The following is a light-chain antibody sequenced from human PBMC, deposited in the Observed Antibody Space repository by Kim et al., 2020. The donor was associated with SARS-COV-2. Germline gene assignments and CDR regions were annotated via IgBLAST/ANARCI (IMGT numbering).Light chain of an antibody. V-gene: IGKV1D-16*01. CDR2: GVS. J-gene: IGKJ4*01. Sequence: DIQMTQSPSSLSASVGDRVTITCRATQGISSLLARYQHKPEKAPKSLIYGVSTLQSGVPSRFSGSGSGTHFTLTISNLQPEDFATYYCKQYETFPLTFGGGTKVDIK. CDR1: QGISSL. CDR3: KQYETFPLT.